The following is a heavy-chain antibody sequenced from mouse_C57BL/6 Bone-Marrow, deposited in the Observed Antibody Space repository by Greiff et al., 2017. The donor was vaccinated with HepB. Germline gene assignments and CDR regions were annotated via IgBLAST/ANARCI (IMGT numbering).Heavy chain of an antibody. V-gene: IGHV1-55*01. D-gene: IGHD1-1*01. CDR1: GYTFTSYW. J-gene: IGHJ3*01. CDR2: IYPGSGST. CDR3: ARGENYGSSYEKFAY. Sequence: QVQLQQPGAELVKPGASVKMSCKASGYTFTSYWITWVKQRPGQGLEWIGVIYPGSGSTNYNEKFKSKATLTVDTSSSTAYMQLSSLTSEDSAVYYCARGENYGSSYEKFAYWGQGTLVTVSA.